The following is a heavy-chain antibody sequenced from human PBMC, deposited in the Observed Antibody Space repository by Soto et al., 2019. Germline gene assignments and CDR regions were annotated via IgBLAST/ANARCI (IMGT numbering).Heavy chain of an antibody. J-gene: IGHJ4*02. V-gene: IGHV3-30*18. CDR3: AKDWGYGYRIAYYFDY. CDR2: ISYDGSNK. D-gene: IGHD5-18*01. CDR1: GFTFSSYG. Sequence: GGSLRLSCAASGFTFSSYGMHWVRQAPGKGLEWVAVISYDGSNKYYADCVKGRFTISRDNSKNTLYLQMNSLRAEDTAVYYYAKDWGYGYRIAYYFDYWGQGTLVTVS.